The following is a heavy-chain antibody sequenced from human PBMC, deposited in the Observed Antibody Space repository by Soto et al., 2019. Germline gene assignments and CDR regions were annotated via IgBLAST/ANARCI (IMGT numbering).Heavy chain of an antibody. Sequence: GSLRLSCAGAGFSFFSYTMTWVRQAPGKGLEWVSSISSDNKYIYYADSVKGRFTISRDNAKSSLFLQMNSLRADDTAVYYCTRSPRSITGTPTGGAQNDYWGQGALVTVSS. CDR2: ISSDNKYI. J-gene: IGHJ4*02. CDR1: GFSFFSYT. D-gene: IGHD1-7*01. CDR3: TRSPRSITGTPTGGAQNDY. V-gene: IGHV3-21*01.